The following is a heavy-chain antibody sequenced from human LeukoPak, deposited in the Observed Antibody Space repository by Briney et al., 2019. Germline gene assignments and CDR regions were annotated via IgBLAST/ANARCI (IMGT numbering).Heavy chain of an antibody. J-gene: IGHJ4*02. CDR1: GYTFTSYG. V-gene: IGHV1-18*01. D-gene: IGHD2-2*01. CDR2: ISAYNGNT. Sequence: ASVKVSCKASGYTFTSYGISWVRQAPGQGLEWMGWISAYNGNTNYAQKLQGRVTMTTDTSTSTAYMELRSLRSDDTAVYYCARDRSLYCSSTSCPKLDFDYWGQGTLVTVSP. CDR3: ARDRSLYCSSTSCPKLDFDY.